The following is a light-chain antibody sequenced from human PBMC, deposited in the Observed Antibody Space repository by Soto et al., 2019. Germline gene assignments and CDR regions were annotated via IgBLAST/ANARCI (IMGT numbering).Light chain of an antibody. J-gene: IGKJ2*01. V-gene: IGKV3-20*01. CDR3: QQYASSSYP. CDR1: QSVSSSY. CDR2: GAS. Sequence: EIVLTQSPGTLSLSPGDRATLSCRTSQSVSSSYLAWYQQKPGQAPRLLIYGASRRATCIPDRFSGSGSGTDFTLTNSRLEPEDFAVYFCQQYASSSYPFGQGTKLEIK.